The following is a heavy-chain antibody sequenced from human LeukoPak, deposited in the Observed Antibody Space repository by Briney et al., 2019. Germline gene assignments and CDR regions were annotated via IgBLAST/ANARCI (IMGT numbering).Heavy chain of an antibody. J-gene: IGHJ3*02. Sequence: GGSLRLSCAASEFSVGSNYMTWVRQAPGKGLEWVSLIYSGGSTYYADSVKGRFTISRDNSKNTLYLQMNSLRAEDTAVYYCAREREFSDDAFDIWGQGTMVTVSS. CDR2: IYSGGST. V-gene: IGHV3-66*01. CDR3: AREREFSDDAFDI. CDR1: EFSVGSNY. D-gene: IGHD3-16*02.